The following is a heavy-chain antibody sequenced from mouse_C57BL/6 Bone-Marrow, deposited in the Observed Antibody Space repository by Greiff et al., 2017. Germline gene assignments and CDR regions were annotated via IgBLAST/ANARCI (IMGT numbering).Heavy chain of an antibody. D-gene: IGHD2-3*01. CDR1: GFTFSSYG. Sequence: EVMLVESGGDLVKPGGSLKLSCAASGFTFSSYGMSWVSQTPDKRLEWVATISSGGSYTYYPDSVKGRFTISRDNAKNTLYLQMSRLKSEDTAMYYCARHGMVTRAWFAYWGQGTLVTVSA. CDR2: ISSGGSYT. CDR3: ARHGMVTRAWFAY. V-gene: IGHV5-6*01. J-gene: IGHJ3*01.